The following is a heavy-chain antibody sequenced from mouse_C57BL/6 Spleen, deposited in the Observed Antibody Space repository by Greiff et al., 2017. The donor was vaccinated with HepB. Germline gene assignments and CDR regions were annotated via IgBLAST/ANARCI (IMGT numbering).Heavy chain of an antibody. D-gene: IGHD2-2*01. CDR2: IDPNSGGT. J-gene: IGHJ3*01. CDR1: GYTFTSYW. V-gene: IGHV1-72*01. CDR3: ARGPMVTKGAWFAY. Sequence: QVQLQQSGAELVKPGASVKLSCKASGYTFTSYWMHWVKQRPGRGLEWIGRIDPNSGGTKYNEKFKSKATLTVDKPSSTAYMQLSSLTAEDSAVYYCARGPMVTKGAWFAYWGQGTLVTVSA.